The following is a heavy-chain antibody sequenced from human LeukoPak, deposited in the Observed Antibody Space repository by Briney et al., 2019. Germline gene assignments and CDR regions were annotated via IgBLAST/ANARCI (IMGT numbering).Heavy chain of an antibody. Sequence: GGSLRLSCAASGFTFSSYAMTWVRQAPGKGLEWVSSIINTGGTTYYADSVKGRFTISRDNSKDTVYLQMSSLRAEDTAIYYCAKLWDRTDRIYWGQGTLVTVSS. CDR3: AKLWDRTDRIY. V-gene: IGHV3-23*01. CDR2: IINTGGTT. D-gene: IGHD1-1*01. CDR1: GFTFSSYA. J-gene: IGHJ4*02.